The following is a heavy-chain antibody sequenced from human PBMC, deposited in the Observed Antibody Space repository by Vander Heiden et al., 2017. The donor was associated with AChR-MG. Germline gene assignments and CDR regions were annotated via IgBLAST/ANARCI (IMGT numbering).Heavy chain of an antibody. CDR3: ARESVAGSGYYYGMDV. D-gene: IGHD6-19*01. J-gene: IGHJ6*02. CDR1: GFTFSSYS. V-gene: IGHV3-48*02. CDR2: ISSSSSTI. Sequence: EVQLVESGGGLVQPGGSLRLSCAASGFTFSSYSMNGVRQAPGKGLEWVSYISSSSSTIYYADSGKGRFTISRDKAKNSLYLQMNSLRDEDTAVYYCARESVAGSGYYYGMDVWGQGTTVTVSS.